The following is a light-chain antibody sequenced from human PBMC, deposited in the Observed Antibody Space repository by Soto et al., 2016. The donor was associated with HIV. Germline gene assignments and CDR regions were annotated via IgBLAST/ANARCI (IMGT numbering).Light chain of an antibody. CDR2: ATS. CDR3: LQDYDRPYT. V-gene: IGKV1-6*01. Sequence: AIQMTQSPSSLSASLGDRVTITCRASQGIKNELGWYQQKPGKAPKLLIYATSSLGGGVPSRFSGSGSGTDFTLTISSLTPEDSASYFCLQDYDRPYTFGQGPSWRSN. CDR1: QGIKNE. J-gene: IGKJ2*01.